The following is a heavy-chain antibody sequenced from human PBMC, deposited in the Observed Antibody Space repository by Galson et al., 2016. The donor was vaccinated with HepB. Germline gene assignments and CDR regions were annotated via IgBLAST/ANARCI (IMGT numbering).Heavy chain of an antibody. CDR2: INRDGSVT. V-gene: IGHV3-7*01. CDR1: GFTFSSYW. D-gene: IGHD6-19*01. Sequence: SLRLSCAGSGFTFSSYWMTWVRQAPGKGLEWVANINRDGSVTHYVDSVEGRFTISRDNAKNSLFLQMNSLRVEDTALYYCARDRTTGGSSAWYDALDYWGQGTPFTISS. CDR3: ARDRTTGGSSAWYDALDY. J-gene: IGHJ4*02.